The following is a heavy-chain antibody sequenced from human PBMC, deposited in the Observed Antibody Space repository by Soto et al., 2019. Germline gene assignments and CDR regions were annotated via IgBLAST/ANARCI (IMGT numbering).Heavy chain of an antibody. J-gene: IGHJ4*02. V-gene: IGHV4-34*01. CDR3: ARGVGYCIVGKCNSPGCHFDY. Sequence: SETLSLTCAVYGGSFSGYYWSWIRQPPGKGLEWIGEISHRGITNYSPSLKSRVTISVDRSKNQFSLKLSSVTAADTAMYYCARGVGYCIVGKCNSPGCHFDYWGQGIQVPVSS. CDR2: ISHRGIT. CDR1: GGSFSGYY. D-gene: IGHD2-15*01.